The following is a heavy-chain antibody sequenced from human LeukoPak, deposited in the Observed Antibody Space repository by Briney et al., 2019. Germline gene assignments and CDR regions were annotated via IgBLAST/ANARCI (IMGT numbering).Heavy chain of an antibody. Sequence: PSETLSLTCTVSGGSISSYYWSWIRQPPGKGLEWIGYIYYSGSTNYNPSLKSRVTISVDTSKNQFSLKLSSVTAADTAVYYCARGREWEPKVFDYWGQGTLVTVSS. V-gene: IGHV4-59*01. D-gene: IGHD1-26*01. J-gene: IGHJ4*02. CDR2: IYYSGST. CDR1: GGSISSYY. CDR3: ARGREWEPKVFDY.